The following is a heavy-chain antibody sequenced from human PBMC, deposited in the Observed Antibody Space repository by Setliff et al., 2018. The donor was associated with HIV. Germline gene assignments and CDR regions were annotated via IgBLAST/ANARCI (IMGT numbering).Heavy chain of an antibody. CDR1: GGSITSSNW. J-gene: IGHJ3*02. V-gene: IGHV4-4*02. CDR3: ARRGYYDSSSYNDAFDI. D-gene: IGHD3-22*01. Sequence: SETLSLTCAVSGGSITSSNWWSWVRQPPGKGLEWIGEIYHSGSTNYNPSLKSRVTVSVDTSKSQFSLKLSSVTAADTAVYYCARRGYYDSSSYNDAFDIWGQGTMVTVSS. CDR2: IYHSGST.